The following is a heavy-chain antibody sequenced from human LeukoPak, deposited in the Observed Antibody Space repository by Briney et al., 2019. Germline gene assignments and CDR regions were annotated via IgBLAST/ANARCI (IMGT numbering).Heavy chain of an antibody. CDR2: ISSSSSYV. J-gene: IGHJ4*02. V-gene: IGHV3-21*01. Sequence: PGASLRLSCAASGFTFSSYSLNWVRQAPGKGLEWVSSISSSSSYVDYADSVKGRFTISRDNAKNSLYLQMNSLRAEDTALYYCAKGEYGGNSGADYFDYWGQGTLVTVSS. D-gene: IGHD4-23*01. CDR1: GFTFSSYS. CDR3: AKGEYGGNSGADYFDY.